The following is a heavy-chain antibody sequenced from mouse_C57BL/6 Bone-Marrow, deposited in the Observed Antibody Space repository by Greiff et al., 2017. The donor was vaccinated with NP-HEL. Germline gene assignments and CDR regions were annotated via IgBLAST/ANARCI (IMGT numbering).Heavy chain of an antibody. CDR3: ARDRKITTTGYYFDY. D-gene: IGHD2-4*01. V-gene: IGHV5-4*01. CDR2: ISDGGSYT. J-gene: IGHJ2*01. Sequence: EVKLVESGGGLVKPGGSLKLSCAASGFTFSSYAMSWVRQTPEKRLEWVATISDGGSYTYYPDNVKGRFTISRDNAKNNLYLQMSHLKSEDTAMYYCARDRKITTTGYYFDYWGQGTTLTVSS. CDR1: GFTFSSYA.